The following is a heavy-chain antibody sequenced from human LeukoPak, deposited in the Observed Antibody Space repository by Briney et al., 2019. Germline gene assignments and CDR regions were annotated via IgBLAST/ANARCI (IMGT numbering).Heavy chain of an antibody. V-gene: IGHV4-4*08. J-gene: IGHJ3*02. CDR1: GGSFSGYY. CDR2: IYTSGST. D-gene: IGHD3-3*01. CDR3: ARDSLAYYDFWSGYNAFDI. Sequence: PSETLSLTCAVYGGSFSGYYWSWIRQPPGKGLEWIGRIYTSGSTNYNPSLKSRVTISVDTSKNQFSLKLSSVTAADTAVYYCARDSLAYYDFWSGYNAFDIWGQGTMVTVSS.